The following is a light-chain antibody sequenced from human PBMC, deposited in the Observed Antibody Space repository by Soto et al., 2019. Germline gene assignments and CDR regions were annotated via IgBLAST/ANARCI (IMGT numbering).Light chain of an antibody. Sequence: DIQMTQSPSTLSASVGDRVTITCRASQSISSWLAWFQQKPGKAPKLLMYDASSLESGVPSRFSDSGSGTEFTLTISSLQPDDFATYYCQQYGTYLWTFGQGTRVEIK. CDR2: DAS. CDR3: QQYGTYLWT. V-gene: IGKV1-5*01. J-gene: IGKJ1*01. CDR1: QSISSW.